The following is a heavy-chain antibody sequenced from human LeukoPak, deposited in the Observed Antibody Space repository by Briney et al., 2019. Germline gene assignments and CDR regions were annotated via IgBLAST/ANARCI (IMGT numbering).Heavy chain of an antibody. J-gene: IGHJ4*02. CDR2: IYYSGST. CDR3: ARPTRGYPGYFDY. V-gene: IGHV4-39*01. D-gene: IGHD2-2*01. CDR1: GGSISSSSYY. Sequence: PSETLSLTCTVSGGSISSSSYYWGWLRQPPGKGLEWIGSIYYSGSTYYNPSLKSRVTISVDTSKNQFSLELSSVTAADTAVYYCARPTRGYPGYFDYWGQGTLVTVSS.